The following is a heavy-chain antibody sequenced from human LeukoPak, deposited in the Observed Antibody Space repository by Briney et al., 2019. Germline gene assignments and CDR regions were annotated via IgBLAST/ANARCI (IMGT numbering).Heavy chain of an antibody. V-gene: IGHV3-23*01. CDR2: ISGSGGST. D-gene: IGHD4-23*01. CDR1: GFTFSSYG. Sequence: GGSLRLSCAASGFTFSSYGMSWVRQAPGKGLEWVSGISGSGGSTYYVDSVKGRFTISRDNAKNSLYLQMNSLRAEDTAVYYCARGDYGGALGLGFDYWGQGTLVTVSS. J-gene: IGHJ4*02. CDR3: ARGDYGGALGLGFDY.